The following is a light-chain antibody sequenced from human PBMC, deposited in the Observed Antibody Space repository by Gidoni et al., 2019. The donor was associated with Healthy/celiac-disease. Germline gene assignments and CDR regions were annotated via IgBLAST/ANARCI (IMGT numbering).Light chain of an antibody. CDR3: QQYGSSLCS. J-gene: IGKJ2*04. CDR2: GAS. Sequence: CRASQSVSSSYLAWYQQKPGQAPRLLIYGASRRATGIPDRFSGSGSGTDFTLTISRLETEDFAVYYCQQYGSSLCSFGQGTKLEIK. V-gene: IGKV3-20*01. CDR1: QSVSSSY.